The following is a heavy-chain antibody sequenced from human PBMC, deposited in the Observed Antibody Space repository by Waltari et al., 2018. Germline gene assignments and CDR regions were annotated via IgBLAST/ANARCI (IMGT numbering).Heavy chain of an antibody. V-gene: IGHV3-53*01. D-gene: IGHD1-26*01. J-gene: IGHJ4*02. CDR3: ARDPGGRYYFDY. CDR2: IYSGGNT. CDR1: GFTGRSTY. Sequence: EVQLVESGGGLIQPGGSLRISCAASGFTGRSTYLIWVRQAPGKGLEWVSVIYSGGNTYYADSVKGRFTISRDNSKNTLYLQMNSLRADDTAVYYCARDPGGRYYFDYWGQGSLVTVSS.